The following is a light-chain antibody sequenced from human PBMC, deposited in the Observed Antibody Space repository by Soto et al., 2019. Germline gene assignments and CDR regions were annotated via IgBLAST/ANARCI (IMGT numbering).Light chain of an antibody. CDR1: QAIGSW. CDR3: QQGDSFPFT. J-gene: IGKJ5*01. CDR2: AAS. Sequence: DIPMTQSPSSVSASVGDRVTITCRASQAIGSWLAWYQQKPGKAPDLLIYAASSLQSGVPSRFYGSGSGTDFTLTISSLQPEDFATYYCQQGDSFPFTFGQGTRLEIK. V-gene: IGKV1-12*01.